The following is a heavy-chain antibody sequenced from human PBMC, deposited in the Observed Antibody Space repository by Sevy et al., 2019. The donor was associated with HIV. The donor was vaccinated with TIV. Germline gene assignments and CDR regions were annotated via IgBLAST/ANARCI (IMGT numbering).Heavy chain of an antibody. CDR1: GFTFSSYG. CDR2: IWYDGSNK. D-gene: IGHD3-10*01. V-gene: IGHV3-33*06. CDR3: AKEGSGSYYFDY. J-gene: IGHJ4*02. Sequence: GGSLRLSCAASGFTFSSYGMHWVRQAPGKGLEWVAVIWYDGSNKYYADSVKGRFTISRDNSKNTLYLQMNSLGAEDTAVYYCAKEGSGSYYFDYWGQGTLVTVSS.